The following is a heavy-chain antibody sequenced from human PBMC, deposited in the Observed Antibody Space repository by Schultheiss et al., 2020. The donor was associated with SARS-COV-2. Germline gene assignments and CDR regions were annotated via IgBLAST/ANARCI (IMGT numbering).Heavy chain of an antibody. Sequence: GGSLRLSCAASGFTFSSYGMHWVRQAPGKGLEWVSVIYSGGSTYYPDSVKGRFTISRDNSKNTLYLQMNSLRAEDTAVYYCARDVLDGYYGMDVWGQGTTVTVSS. J-gene: IGHJ6*02. D-gene: IGHD4/OR15-4a*01. CDR2: IYSGGST. CDR3: ARDVLDGYYGMDV. CDR1: GFTFSSYG. V-gene: IGHV3-NL1*01.